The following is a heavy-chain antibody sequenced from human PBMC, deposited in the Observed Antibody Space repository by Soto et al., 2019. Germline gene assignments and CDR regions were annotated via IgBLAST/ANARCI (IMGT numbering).Heavy chain of an antibody. Sequence: QVQLVQSGAEVKKPGSSVKVSCKASGGTFSSYAISWVRQAPGQGLGWMGGIIPIFGTANYAQKFQGRVTITADKSTSTAYMELSSLRSEDTAVYYCARAEVAVWDYYYYGMDVWGQGTTVTVSS. V-gene: IGHV1-69*06. D-gene: IGHD6-19*01. CDR1: GGTFSSYA. J-gene: IGHJ6*02. CDR3: ARAEVAVWDYYYYGMDV. CDR2: IIPIFGTA.